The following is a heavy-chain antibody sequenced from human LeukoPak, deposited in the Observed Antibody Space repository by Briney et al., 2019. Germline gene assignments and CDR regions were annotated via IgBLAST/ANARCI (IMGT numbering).Heavy chain of an antibody. CDR3: AKGRRGYSIYYFDY. CDR1: GFTISSYG. Sequence: PGGSLRLSCADSGFTISSYGMSCVRQDPGKGLEWVSGISGTGDSTYYADSVKGRFTISRDNSKNTLYLQMNSLRAEDTAVYYCAKGRRGYSIYYFDYWGQGTLVTVSS. CDR2: ISGTGDST. V-gene: IGHV3-23*01. D-gene: IGHD6-25*01. J-gene: IGHJ4*02.